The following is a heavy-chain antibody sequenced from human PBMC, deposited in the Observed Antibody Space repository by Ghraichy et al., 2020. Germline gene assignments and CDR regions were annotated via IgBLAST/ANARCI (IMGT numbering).Heavy chain of an antibody. D-gene: IGHD5-18*01. Sequence: GGSLRLSCAASEFSFSSYAMSWVRQAPGKGLDWVSGITGSGGTTNSADSVTDRFTISRDNSKNMLYLQMNSLRAEDKAVYYCARATGYSYGKSALDYWGQGTLVTVSS. CDR2: ITGSGGTT. CDR1: EFSFSSYA. V-gene: IGHV3-23*01. J-gene: IGHJ4*02. CDR3: ARATGYSYGKSALDY.